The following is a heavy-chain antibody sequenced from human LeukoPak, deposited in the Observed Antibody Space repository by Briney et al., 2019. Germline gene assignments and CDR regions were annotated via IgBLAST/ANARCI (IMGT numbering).Heavy chain of an antibody. CDR3: ARDSSSWYLLYYYYGMDV. Sequence: SGGSQRLSRAASGFTFSSYAMSWVRQAPGKGLEWVSAISGSGGSTYYADSVKGRFTISRDNAKNSLYLQMNSLRAEDTAVYYCARDSSSWYLLYYYYGMDVWGQGTTVTVSS. J-gene: IGHJ6*02. CDR1: GFTFSSYA. V-gene: IGHV3-23*01. CDR2: ISGSGGST. D-gene: IGHD6-13*01.